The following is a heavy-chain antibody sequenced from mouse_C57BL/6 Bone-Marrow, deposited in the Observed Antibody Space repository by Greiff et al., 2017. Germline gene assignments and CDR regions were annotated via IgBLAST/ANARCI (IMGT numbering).Heavy chain of an antibody. CDR2: IWGGGST. V-gene: IGHV2-9*01. CDR1: GFSLTSYG. D-gene: IGHD2-4*01. Sequence: QVQLKESGPGLVAPSQSLSITCTVSGFSLTSYGVDWVRQPPGKGLEWLGVIWGGGSTNYNSALMSRLSISKDNSKSQVFLKMNSLQTDNTAMYYCAKREGYDYDGDYCAMDYWGQGTSVTVSS. CDR3: AKREGYDYDGDYCAMDY. J-gene: IGHJ4*01.